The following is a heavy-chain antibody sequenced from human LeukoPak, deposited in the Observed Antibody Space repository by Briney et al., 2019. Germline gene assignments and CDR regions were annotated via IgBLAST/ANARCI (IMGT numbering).Heavy chain of an antibody. Sequence: PGESLRLSCAASAFTFSSYSMNWVRQAPGKGLEWVSSISSSSTYIYYADSVKGRFTISRDNAKNSLYLQMNSLRAEDTAVYYCASDGIPGYCSSTSCKTFDYWGQGTLVTVSS. CDR1: AFTFSSYS. V-gene: IGHV3-21*01. CDR2: ISSSSTYI. J-gene: IGHJ4*02. D-gene: IGHD2-2*01. CDR3: ASDGIPGYCSSTSCKTFDY.